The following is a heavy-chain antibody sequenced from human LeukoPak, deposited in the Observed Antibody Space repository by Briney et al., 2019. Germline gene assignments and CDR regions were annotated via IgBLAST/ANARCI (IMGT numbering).Heavy chain of an antibody. Sequence: SETLSLTCNVSGDTVSSDSHYWGWIRQPPGKGLEWSVSIYYGANTYYNPSVKSRVTISVDTSKNQFSLNLSSVTAADTPVYYCARQDCFYYGSGRPGYWGQGTQVTVSS. D-gene: IGHD3-10*01. CDR1: GDTVSSDSHY. V-gene: IGHV4-39*01. CDR2: IYYGANT. J-gene: IGHJ4*02. CDR3: ARQDCFYYGSGRPGY.